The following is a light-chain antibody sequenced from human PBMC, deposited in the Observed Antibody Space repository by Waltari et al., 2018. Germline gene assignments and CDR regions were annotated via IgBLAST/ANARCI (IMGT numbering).Light chain of an antibody. CDR2: GAS. J-gene: IGKJ1*01. V-gene: IGKV3-20*01. Sequence: EIVLTQSPGTLSLSLGERATLSCRASQSVSWALAWYQQKPGQAPRLLIYGASTRATGIPDRFSGSGSGTDFSLTISRLEPDDFAVYYCQHYLRLPVTFGQGTTVE. CDR1: QSVSWA. CDR3: QHYLRLPVT.